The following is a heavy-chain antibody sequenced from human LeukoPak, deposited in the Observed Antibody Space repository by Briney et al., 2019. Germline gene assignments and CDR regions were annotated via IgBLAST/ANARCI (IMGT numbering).Heavy chain of an antibody. V-gene: IGHV3-11*04. CDR3: ARDWLAGNPYHAFDL. Sequence: GGSLRLSCAASGFTLSDYYMGWIRQAPGKGLEWVSYSSSSGSTIYYADSVKGRFAISRDNAKNSLHLQMNSLRAEDTAVYYCARDWLAGNPYHAFDLWGKGTMVTVSS. J-gene: IGHJ3*01. D-gene: IGHD3-22*01. CDR1: GFTLSDYY. CDR2: SSSSGSTI.